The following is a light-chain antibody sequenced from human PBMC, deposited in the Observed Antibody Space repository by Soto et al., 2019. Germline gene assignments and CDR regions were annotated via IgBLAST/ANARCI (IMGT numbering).Light chain of an antibody. CDR1: RNDIGTYNL. CDR2: EVS. CDR3: SSYTSSSTLAV. J-gene: IGLJ2*01. Sequence: QSALTQPASVSESPGQSISISCGGGRNDIGTYNLVSWYQQHPGKAPKLMIYEVSNRPSGVSNRFSGSKSGNTASLTISGLQAEDEADYYCSSYTSSSTLAVFGGGTKLTVL. V-gene: IGLV2-14*02.